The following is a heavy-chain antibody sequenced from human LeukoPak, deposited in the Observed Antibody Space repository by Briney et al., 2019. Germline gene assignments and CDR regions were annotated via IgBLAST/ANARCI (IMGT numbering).Heavy chain of an antibody. D-gene: IGHD3/OR15-3a*01. V-gene: IGHV3-21*04. CDR2: ISSSSSYI. J-gene: IGHJ6*03. Sequence: GGSLRLSCAASGFTFSSYSMNWVRQAPGKGLEWVSSISSSSSYIYYADSVKGRFTISRDNSKNTLYLQMNSLRAEDTAVYYCAKALPPIWTSYYMDVWGKGTTVTVSS. CDR3: AKALPPIWTSYYMDV. CDR1: GFTFSSYS.